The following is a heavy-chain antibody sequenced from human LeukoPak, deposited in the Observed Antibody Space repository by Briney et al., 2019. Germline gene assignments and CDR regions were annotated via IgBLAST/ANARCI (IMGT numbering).Heavy chain of an antibody. CDR2: ISAYNSNT. J-gene: IGHJ5*02. D-gene: IGHD1-26*01. V-gene: IGHV1-18*01. CDR3: ARDGTRAYNWFDP. Sequence: ASVKVSCKASGYTFTSYGISWVRQAPGQGLEWMGWISAYNSNTNQAQKFQGRVTMTTDTSTSTAYMELKSLRSDDTAVYYCARDGTRAYNWFDPWGQGTLVTVSS. CDR1: GYTFTSYG.